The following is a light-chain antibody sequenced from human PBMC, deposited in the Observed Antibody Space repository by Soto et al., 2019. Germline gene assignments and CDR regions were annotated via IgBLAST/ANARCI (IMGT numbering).Light chain of an antibody. V-gene: IGKV3-11*01. J-gene: IGKJ5*01. CDR1: QSVSSN. CDR2: DAS. Sequence: EIVMTQSPATLSVSPGERATLSCRASQSVSSNLAWYQQKPGQAPRLLIYDASNRANGVPARFGGSGSGTDFTLTINSLEPEDFAVYYCQQRNVWPPITFGQGTRLEIK. CDR3: QQRNVWPPIT.